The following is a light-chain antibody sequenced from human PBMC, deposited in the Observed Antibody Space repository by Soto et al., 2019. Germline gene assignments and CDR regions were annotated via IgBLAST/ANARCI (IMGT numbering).Light chain of an antibody. CDR2: DAS. Sequence: EIVFTQSPATLSLSPGERATLSCRASRGIDTYLAWYQQKRGQAPRLLIYDASNRTTGIPARFSGGGSGTDFTLTISRLEPEDYAVYYCQQYGHSLWTFGQGT. CDR1: RGIDTY. CDR3: QQYGHSLWT. V-gene: IGKV3-11*01. J-gene: IGKJ1*01.